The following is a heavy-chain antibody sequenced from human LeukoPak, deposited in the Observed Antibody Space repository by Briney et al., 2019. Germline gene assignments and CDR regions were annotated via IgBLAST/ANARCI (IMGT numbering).Heavy chain of an antibody. V-gene: IGHV3-30-3*01. J-gene: IGHJ4*02. CDR3: ARARIPRIVGATLFDY. Sequence: GGSLRLSCAASGFTFSSYAMHWVRQAPGKGLEWVAVISYDGSNKYYADSVKGRFTISRDNSKNTLYLQMNSLRAEDTAVYYCARARIPRIVGATLFDYWGQGTLVTVSS. CDR1: GFTFSSYA. CDR2: ISYDGSNK. D-gene: IGHD1-26*01.